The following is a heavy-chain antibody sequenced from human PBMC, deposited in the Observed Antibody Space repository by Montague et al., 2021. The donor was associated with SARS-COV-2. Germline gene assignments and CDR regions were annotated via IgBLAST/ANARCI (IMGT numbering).Heavy chain of an antibody. J-gene: IGHJ6*03. CDR2: INHGGST. CDR1: GTSFSGYY. D-gene: IGHD3-10*01. CDR3: ARLGDGVVPSPILGVGPYYSYYYMDV. V-gene: IGHV4-34*01. Sequence: SETLSLTCAVHGTSFSGYYWNWIRQPPGKVLEWIGEINHGGSTKYSPSLKSRLTISADTSKNQFSLKLTSVAAADTAVYYCARLGDGVVPSPILGVGPYYSYYYMDVWGKGTTVTVSS.